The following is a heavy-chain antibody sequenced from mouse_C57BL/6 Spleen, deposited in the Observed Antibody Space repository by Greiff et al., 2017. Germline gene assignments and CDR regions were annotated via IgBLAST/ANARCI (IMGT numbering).Heavy chain of an antibody. CDR2: INPNNGGT. Sequence: EVQLQQSGPELVKPGASVKISCKASGYTFTDYYMNWVKQSHGKSLEWIGDINPNNGGTSYNQKFKGKATLTVDKSSSTAYMELRSLTSEDSAVYYCAGYPYYYAMDYWDQGTSVTVSS. CDR3: AGYPYYYAMDY. V-gene: IGHV1-26*01. J-gene: IGHJ4*01. CDR1: GYTFTDYY.